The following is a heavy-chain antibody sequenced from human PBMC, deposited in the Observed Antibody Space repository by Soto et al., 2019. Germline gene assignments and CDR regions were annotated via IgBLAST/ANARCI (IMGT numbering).Heavy chain of an antibody. CDR3: ARAITGTYDAFDI. V-gene: IGHV1-69*13. J-gene: IGHJ3*02. D-gene: IGHD1-20*01. Sequence: SSVKVSWKASGGTFSSYAISWVRQAPGQGVEWMGGIIPIFGTANYAQKFQGRVTITADESKSTAYMELSRLRSEDTAVYYCARAITGTYDAFDIWGQGTMVTVSS. CDR1: GGTFSSYA. CDR2: IIPIFGTA.